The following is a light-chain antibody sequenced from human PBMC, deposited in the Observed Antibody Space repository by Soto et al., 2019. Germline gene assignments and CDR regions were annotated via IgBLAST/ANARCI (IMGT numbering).Light chain of an antibody. J-gene: IGKJ4*01. CDR3: QQHISWPLT. CDR2: GAS. CDR1: QSVSSSY. Sequence: EIGLTQSPGALSLSPXERATLSCRASQSVSSSYLAWYQQKPGQAPRLLIYGASSRATGIPDRFSGSGSGTDFTLTISRLEPEDFAVYYCQQHISWPLTFGGGTKVDIK. V-gene: IGKV3-20*01.